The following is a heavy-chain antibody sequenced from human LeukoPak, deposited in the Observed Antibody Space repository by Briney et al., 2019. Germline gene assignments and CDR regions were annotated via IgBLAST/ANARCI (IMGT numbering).Heavy chain of an antibody. CDR3: ARGRGGDSGSYHPTDY. V-gene: IGHV1-18*01. Sequence: GASVKVSCKASGYSFSYYGINWVRQAPGQGLEWMGWISTYNGNTNYAQKFQGRVTMTTDTSTSTAYMELRSLRSDDTAVYYCARGRGGDSGSYHPTDYRGQGTLVTVSS. CDR2: ISTYNGNT. J-gene: IGHJ4*02. CDR1: GYSFSYYG. D-gene: IGHD1-26*01.